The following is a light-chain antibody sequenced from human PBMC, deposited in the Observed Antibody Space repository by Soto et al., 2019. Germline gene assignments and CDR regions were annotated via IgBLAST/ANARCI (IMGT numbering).Light chain of an antibody. V-gene: IGKV1-39*01. CDR3: QQSYSSPPT. J-gene: IGKJ1*01. CDR1: QSISNH. CDR2: AAS. Sequence: IQMTQYPPSLSASVEDRAIITCRASQSISNHLNWYQQKPGKAPKLLIFAASSLQSGVPSRFSGSGSGPDFTLTISSLQPEDCATYYGQQSYSSPPTFGQGTKVDIK.